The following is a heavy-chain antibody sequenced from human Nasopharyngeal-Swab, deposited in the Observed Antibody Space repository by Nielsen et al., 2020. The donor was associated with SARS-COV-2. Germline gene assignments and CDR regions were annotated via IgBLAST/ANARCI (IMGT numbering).Heavy chain of an antibody. V-gene: IGHV4-34*01. CDR3: ARVADCSGGSCDGWFDP. CDR2: INHSGST. CDR1: GGSFSGYY. D-gene: IGHD2-15*01. Sequence: SETLSLTCAVYGGSFSGYYWSWIRQPPGKGLEWIGEINHSGSTNYNPSLKSRVTISVGTSKNQFSLKLSSVTAADTAVYYCARVADCSGGSCDGWFDPWGQGTLVTVSS. J-gene: IGHJ5*02.